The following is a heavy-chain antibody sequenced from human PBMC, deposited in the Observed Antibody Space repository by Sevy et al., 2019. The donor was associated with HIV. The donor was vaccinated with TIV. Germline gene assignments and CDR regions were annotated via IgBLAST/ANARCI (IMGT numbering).Heavy chain of an antibody. J-gene: IGHJ4*02. CDR3: ATNRDDILGFDY. CDR1: GYTLTELS. Sequence: ASVKVSCKVSGYTLTELSMHWVRQAPGRGLEWMGGFDPEDDETIYAQKFQGRVTMTEDTSTDTAYMELSSLRSEDTAVYYCATNRDDILGFDYWGQGTLVTVSS. D-gene: IGHD3-9*01. CDR2: FDPEDDET. V-gene: IGHV1-24*01.